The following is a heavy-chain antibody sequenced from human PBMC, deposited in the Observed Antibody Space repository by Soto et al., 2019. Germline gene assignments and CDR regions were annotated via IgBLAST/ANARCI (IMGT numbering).Heavy chain of an antibody. J-gene: IGHJ4*02. Sequence: ESGGGVVQPGKSLRLSCAASGFTFSTYGMHWVRQAPGKGLEWVAVIWYDGSNKCHGDSLKGRFTISRDNSKNTLYLQINNLRAEDTAVYYCGRDGALGDTAVVDSWGQGTLVTVSS. V-gene: IGHV3-33*01. D-gene: IGHD5-18*01. CDR3: GRDGALGDTAVVDS. CDR1: GFTFSTYG. CDR2: IWYDGSNK.